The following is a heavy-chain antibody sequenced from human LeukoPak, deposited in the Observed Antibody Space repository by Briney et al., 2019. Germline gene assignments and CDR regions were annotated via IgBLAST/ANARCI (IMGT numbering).Heavy chain of an antibody. V-gene: IGHV3-66*04. J-gene: IGHJ4*02. Sequence: PGGSLRLSCAASEFSVGSNYMTWVRQAPGKGLEWVSLIYSGGSTYYADSVKGRFTISRDNSKNTLYLQMNSLRAEDTAVYYCARRRLLPRWLVDYWGQGTLVTVSS. CDR2: IYSGGST. CDR1: EFSVGSNY. CDR3: ARRRLLPRWLVDY. D-gene: IGHD4-23*01.